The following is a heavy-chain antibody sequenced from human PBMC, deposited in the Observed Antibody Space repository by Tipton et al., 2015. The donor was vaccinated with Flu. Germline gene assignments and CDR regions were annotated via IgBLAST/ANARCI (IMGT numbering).Heavy chain of an antibody. V-gene: IGHV4-34*01. D-gene: IGHD3-10*01. CDR2: INHSGGT. CDR3: SRSTYYYGSGSSDY. J-gene: IGHJ4*02. Sequence: TLSLTCAVYGGSFSDYYWSWIRQPPGKGLEWIGEINHSGGTDYNPSLKSRVTISLDTFQNQFSLKLISVTAADTAVYYCSRSTYYYGSGSSDYWGQGTLVAVSS. CDR1: GGSFSDYY.